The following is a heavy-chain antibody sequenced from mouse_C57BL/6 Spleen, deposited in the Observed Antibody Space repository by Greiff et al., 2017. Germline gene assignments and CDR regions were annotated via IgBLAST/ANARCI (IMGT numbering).Heavy chain of an antibody. Sequence: VQLQQPGAELVRPGTSVKLSCKASGYTFTSYWMHWVKQRPGQGLEWIGVIDPSDSYTNYNQKFKGKATLTVDTSSSTAYMQLSSLTSEDSAVYYCAIIYYGNYESFAYWGQGTLVTVSA. D-gene: IGHD2-1*01. CDR1: GYTFTSYW. CDR2: IDPSDSYT. V-gene: IGHV1-59*01. J-gene: IGHJ3*01. CDR3: AIIYYGNYESFAY.